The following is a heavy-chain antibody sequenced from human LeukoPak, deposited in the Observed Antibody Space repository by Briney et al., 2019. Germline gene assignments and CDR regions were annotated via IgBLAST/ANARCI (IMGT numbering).Heavy chain of an antibody. J-gene: IGHJ4*02. CDR3: AKRGPGPVAGSYDF. CDR1: GFTFSDYA. D-gene: IGHD6-19*01. Sequence: GGSLRLSCVGSGFTFSDYAMNWVRQTPGKGLEWISSLGARGDIFYADSVQGRFTISRDNSNNAVHLQMNSLRPEDTAIYYCAKRGPGPVAGSYDFWGQGTLVTVSS. CDR2: LGARGDI. V-gene: IGHV3-23*01.